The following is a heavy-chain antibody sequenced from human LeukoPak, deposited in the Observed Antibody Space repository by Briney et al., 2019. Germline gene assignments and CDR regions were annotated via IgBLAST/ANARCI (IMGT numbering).Heavy chain of an antibody. D-gene: IGHD3-10*01. Sequence: SSETLSLTCTVSGGSIGRYYWSWIRQSPGKGLEWIGFISYTGSTDYYPSLKSRVTISLDTSKNQFSLNLSSVTAADTAVYYCARHGTYYYGSGSYYAFDIWGQGTMVTVSS. J-gene: IGHJ3*02. V-gene: IGHV4-59*08. CDR3: ARHGTYYYGSGSYYAFDI. CDR1: GGSIGRYY. CDR2: ISYTGST.